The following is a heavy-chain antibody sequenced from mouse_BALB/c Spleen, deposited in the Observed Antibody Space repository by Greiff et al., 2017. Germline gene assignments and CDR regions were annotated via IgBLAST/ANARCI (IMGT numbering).Heavy chain of an antibody. CDR3: ARSGGYDGYYFAY. D-gene: IGHD2-3*01. CDR1: GYSITSDYA. V-gene: IGHV3-2*02. CDR2: ISYSGST. Sequence: DVKLVESGPGLVKPSQSLSLTCTVTGYSITSDYAWNWIRQFPGNKLEWMGYISYSGSTSYNPSLKSRISITRDTSKNQFFLQLNSVTTEDTATYYCARSGGYDGYYFAYWGQGTLVTVSA. J-gene: IGHJ3*01.